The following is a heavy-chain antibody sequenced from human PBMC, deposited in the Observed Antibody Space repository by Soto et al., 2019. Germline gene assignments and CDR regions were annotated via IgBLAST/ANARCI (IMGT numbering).Heavy chain of an antibody. CDR2: IYYSGST. V-gene: IGHV4-39*01. Sequence: PSETLSLTCTVSGGSISSSSYYWGWIRQPPGKGLEWIGSIYYSGSTYYNPSLKSRVTISVDTSKNQFSLKLSSVTAADTAVYYCARLGYSSGWYSEVDYWGQGTLVTVSS. CDR3: ARLGYSSGWYSEVDY. D-gene: IGHD6-19*01. CDR1: GGSISSSSYY. J-gene: IGHJ4*02.